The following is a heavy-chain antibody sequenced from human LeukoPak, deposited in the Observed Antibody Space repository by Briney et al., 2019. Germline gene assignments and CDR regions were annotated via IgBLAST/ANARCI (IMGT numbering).Heavy chain of an antibody. CDR2: ISYDGSNE. D-gene: IGHD2-21*02. CDR1: GFTFSSYV. Sequence: GRSLRLSCAASGFTFSSYVMHWVRQAPGKGLEWVAIISYDGSNEYYADSVKGRFTISRDNAKNSLYLQMNSLRAEDTAVYYCARDGFTYCGGDCYPTYYYYYYMDVWGKGTTVTVSS. J-gene: IGHJ6*03. V-gene: IGHV3-30*04. CDR3: ARDGFTYCGGDCYPTYYYYYYMDV.